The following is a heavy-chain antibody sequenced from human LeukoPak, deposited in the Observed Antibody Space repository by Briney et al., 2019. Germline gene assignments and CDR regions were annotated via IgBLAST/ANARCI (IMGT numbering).Heavy chain of an antibody. J-gene: IGHJ4*02. CDR2: INSDGSST. D-gene: IGHD5-18*01. CDR3: ARGKRGYSYGFDY. CDR1: GFTLSSYW. V-gene: IGHV3-74*01. Sequence: GGSLRLSYAASGFTLSSYWMHWVPQAPGKGLVWVSRINSDGSSTSYADSVKGRFTISRDNAKNTLYLQMNSLRAEDTAVYYCARGKRGYSYGFDYWGQGTLVTVSS.